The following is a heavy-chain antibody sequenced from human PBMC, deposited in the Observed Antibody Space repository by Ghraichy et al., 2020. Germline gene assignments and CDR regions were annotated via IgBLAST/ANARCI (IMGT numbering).Heavy chain of an antibody. CDR2: ISSSSNYL. Sequence: GGSLRLSCAASGFTFSSYSMNWVRQAPGKGLEWVSSISSSSNYLYYADSVKGRFTISRDNAKNSLYLQMNSLRAEDTAVYYCARYGSSGDEAFDIWGQGTMVTVSA. J-gene: IGHJ3*02. CDR3: ARYGSSGDEAFDI. CDR1: GFTFSSYS. V-gene: IGHV3-21*01. D-gene: IGHD3-22*01.